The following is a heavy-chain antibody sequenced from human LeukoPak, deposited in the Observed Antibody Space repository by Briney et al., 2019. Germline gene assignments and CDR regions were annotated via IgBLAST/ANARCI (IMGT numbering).Heavy chain of an antibody. V-gene: IGHV4-30-2*01. CDR3: ARVRNYLFDY. CDR1: GGSISSGGYS. J-gene: IGHJ4*02. D-gene: IGHD1-7*01. CDR2: IYHSGST. Sequence: SETLSLTCAVSGGSISSGGYSLSWIRQPPGKGLEWIGYIYHSGSTYYNPSLKSRVTISVDRSKNQFSLKLSSVTAADTAVYYRARVRNYLFDYWGQGTLVTVSS.